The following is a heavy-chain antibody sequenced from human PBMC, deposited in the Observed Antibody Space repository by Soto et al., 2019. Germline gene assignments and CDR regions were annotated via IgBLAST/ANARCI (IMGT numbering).Heavy chain of an antibody. J-gene: IGHJ6*03. CDR2: ISSSSSYI. D-gene: IGHD2-15*01. Sequence: EVQLVESGGGLVKPGGSLRLSCAASGFTFSSYSMNWVRQAPGKGLEWVSSISSSSSYIYYADSVKGRFTISRDNAKNSLYLQMNSLRAEDTAVYYCARGLYCSGGSCYSDYYYYMDVWGKGTTVTVSS. V-gene: IGHV3-21*01. CDR3: ARGLYCSGGSCYSDYYYYMDV. CDR1: GFTFSSYS.